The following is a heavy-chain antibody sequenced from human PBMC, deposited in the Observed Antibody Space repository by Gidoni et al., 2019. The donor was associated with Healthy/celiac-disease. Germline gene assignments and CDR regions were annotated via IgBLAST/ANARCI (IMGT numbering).Heavy chain of an antibody. CDR1: GGTFTSYA. CDR2: IIPIFGTA. V-gene: IGHV1-69*06. D-gene: IGHD3-22*01. J-gene: IGHJ5*02. CDR3: ARVQDPMIDNNWFDP. Sequence: QVQLVQSGAAVKKLGSSVKVSCKACGGTFTSYALSWLRQAPRQGLEWMGGIIPIFGTANYEQKFQGRVTINADKSTSTAYMELSSLRSEDTAVDYCARVQDPMIDNNWFDPWGQGTLVTVSS.